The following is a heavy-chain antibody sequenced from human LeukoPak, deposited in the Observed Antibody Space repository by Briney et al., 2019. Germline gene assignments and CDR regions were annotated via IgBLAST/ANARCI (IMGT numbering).Heavy chain of an antibody. D-gene: IGHD6-13*01. CDR3: ARGVIAARYFDY. J-gene: IGHJ4*02. CDR2: ISYDGSNK. V-gene: IGHV3-30-3*01. CDR1: GFTFSSYT. Sequence: TGGSLRLSCAASGFTFSSYTMHWVRQAPGKGLEWVAVISYDGSNKYYADSVKGRFTISRDNSKNTLYLQMNSLRAEDTAVYYCARGVIAARYFDYWGQGTLVTVSS.